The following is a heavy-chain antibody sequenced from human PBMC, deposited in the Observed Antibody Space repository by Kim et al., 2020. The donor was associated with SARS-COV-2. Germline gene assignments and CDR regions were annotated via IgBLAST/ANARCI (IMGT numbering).Heavy chain of an antibody. CDR1: GGTFSSYA. J-gene: IGHJ6*04. CDR2: IIPIFGTA. CDR3: ARSPIVATIWGYYYYGMDV. D-gene: IGHD5-12*01. V-gene: IGHV1-69*13. Sequence: SVKVSCKASGGTFSSYAISWVRQAPGQGLEWMGGIIPIFGTANYAQKFQGRVTITADESTSTAYMELSSLRSEDTAVYYCARSPIVATIWGYYYYGMDVGGEGTTGTVSS.